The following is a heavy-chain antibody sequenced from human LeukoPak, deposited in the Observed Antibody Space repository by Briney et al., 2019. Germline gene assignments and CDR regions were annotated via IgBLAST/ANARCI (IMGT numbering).Heavy chain of an antibody. Sequence: SQTLSLTCTVSGGSISSYYWSWIRQPPGKGLEWIGYIYYSGSTNYNPSLKSRVTISVDTSKNQFSLKLSSVTAADTAVYYCARWLQSPPYFDYWGQGTLVTVSS. CDR1: GGSISSYY. J-gene: IGHJ4*02. V-gene: IGHV4-59*01. D-gene: IGHD5-24*01. CDR3: ARWLQSPPYFDY. CDR2: IYYSGST.